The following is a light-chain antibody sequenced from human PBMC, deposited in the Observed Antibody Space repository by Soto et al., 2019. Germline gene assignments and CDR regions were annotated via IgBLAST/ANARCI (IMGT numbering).Light chain of an antibody. CDR2: DAS. J-gene: IGKJ4*01. Sequence: EIVLTQSPGSLSLSPGERATLSCRASQSVSSYLAWYQQKPGQAPRLPIYDASNRATGIPARFSGSGSGTDFTLTISSLEPEDFAVYYCQHRSNWPLTFGGGTKVDIK. CDR1: QSVSSY. V-gene: IGKV3-11*01. CDR3: QHRSNWPLT.